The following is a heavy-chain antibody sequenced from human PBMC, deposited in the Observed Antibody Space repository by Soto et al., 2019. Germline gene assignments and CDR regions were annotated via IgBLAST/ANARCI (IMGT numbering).Heavy chain of an antibody. V-gene: IGHV3-23*01. J-gene: IGHJ4*02. CDR3: AKAQDHYDTSGSQGGFDY. CDR2: ISGSSTNT. Sequence: EVELLESGGGLVQPGGSLRLSCVASGFPFSTYAMTWVRRAPGKGLEWDSGISGSSTNTYYADAVRGRFTISRDNSKDTLSLQLNSLRAEDTAIFYCAKAQDHYDTSGSQGGFDYWGQGTLVTVSS. CDR1: GFPFSTYA. D-gene: IGHD3-22*01.